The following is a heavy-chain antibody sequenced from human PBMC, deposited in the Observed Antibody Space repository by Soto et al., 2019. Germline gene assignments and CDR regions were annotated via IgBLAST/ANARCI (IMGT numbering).Heavy chain of an antibody. D-gene: IGHD3-10*01. CDR1: GFTFSSYP. V-gene: IGHV3-30-3*01. CDR2: ISYDGTSE. CDR3: LRDYSGWFDF. Sequence: GGSLRLSCAASGFTFSSYPIHWVRQAPGKGLEWVGSISYDGTSEDFADSLRGRFTLSRDNSKNMLWLQMNSLRSEDTAVYYCLRDYSGWFDFWGQGTLVTVSS. J-gene: IGHJ5*01.